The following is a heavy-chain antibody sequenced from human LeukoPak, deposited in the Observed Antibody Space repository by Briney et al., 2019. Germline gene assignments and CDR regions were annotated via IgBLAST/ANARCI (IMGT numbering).Heavy chain of an antibody. D-gene: IGHD2-15*01. Sequence: ASVRVSCKASGYYFPGHYMHWVRPAPGQGLAGMGWINPNSGGTNYAQKFQGRVTMTRDTSITTVYMELSRLRSDDTAVYYCARERIPVVGWFDPWGQGTLVTVSS. CDR3: ARERIPVVGWFDP. CDR1: GYYFPGHY. J-gene: IGHJ5*02. CDR2: INPNSGGT. V-gene: IGHV1-2*02.